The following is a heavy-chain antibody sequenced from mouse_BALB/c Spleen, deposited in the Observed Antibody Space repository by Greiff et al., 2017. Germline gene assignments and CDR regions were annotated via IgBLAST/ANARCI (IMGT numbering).Heavy chain of an antibody. CDR2: ISNGGGST. D-gene: IGHD2-4*01. CDR1: GFTFSSYT. J-gene: IGHJ4*01. Sequence: EVQGVESGGGLVQPGGSLKLSCAASGFTFSSYTMSWVRQTPEKRLEWVAYISNGGGSTYYPDTVKGRFTISRDNAKNTLYLQMSSLKSEDTAMYYCARLKDYDSFMDDWGQGTSVTVSS. CDR3: ARLKDYDSFMDD. V-gene: IGHV5-12-2*01.